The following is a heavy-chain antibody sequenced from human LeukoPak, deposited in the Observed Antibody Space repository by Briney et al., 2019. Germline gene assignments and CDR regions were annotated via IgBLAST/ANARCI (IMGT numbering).Heavy chain of an antibody. D-gene: IGHD3-22*01. CDR2: FNPSGGST. J-gene: IGHJ4*02. V-gene: IGHV1-46*01. CDR3: ARDSPSSVYDSSGYYYFDY. CDR1: GYTFTSYY. Sequence: SVKVSCKASGYTFTSYYMHWVRQAPGQGLEWMGMFNPSGGSTSYAQKFQGRVTMTRDTSTSTVYMELSSLRSEDTAVYYCARDSPSSVYDSSGYYYFDYWGQGTLVTVSS.